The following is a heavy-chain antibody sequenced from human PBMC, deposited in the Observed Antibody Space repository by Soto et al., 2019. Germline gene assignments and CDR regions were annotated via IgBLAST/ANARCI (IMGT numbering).Heavy chain of an antibody. D-gene: IGHD2-21*02. J-gene: IGHJ6*02. V-gene: IGHV4-59*01. CDR1: GGSISGYY. Sequence: QVQLQESGPGLVKPSETLSLTCTVSGGSISGYYWSWIRQPPGKGLEWIGYMYKTGSTVYNPPFKSRVTISVDTSKNQFSLKLNSVIAADTAVYYCARDLWGYCGTDCYPLDVWGQGTTVIVSS. CDR3: ARDLWGYCGTDCYPLDV. CDR2: MYKTGST.